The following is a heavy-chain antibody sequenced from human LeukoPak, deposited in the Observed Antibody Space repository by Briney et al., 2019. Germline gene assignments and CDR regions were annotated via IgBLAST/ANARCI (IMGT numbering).Heavy chain of an antibody. Sequence: GRSLRLSCAASGFSFSTHTMHWVRQAPGKGLEWVAVISYDGGQKYYGDSVKGRFTVSRDNSKNALLLQMNSLRVEDTAVYYCTSDYGGWYFDYWGQGTLVTVSS. CDR2: ISYDGGQK. J-gene: IGHJ4*02. CDR3: TSDYGGWYFDY. CDR1: GFSFSTHT. D-gene: IGHD4-23*01. V-gene: IGHV3-30-3*01.